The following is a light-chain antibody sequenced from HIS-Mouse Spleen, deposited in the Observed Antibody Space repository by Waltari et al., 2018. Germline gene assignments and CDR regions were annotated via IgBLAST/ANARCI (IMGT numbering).Light chain of an antibody. CDR1: QGISSW. J-gene: IGKJ3*01. V-gene: IGKV1-12*02. CDR2: AAS. Sequence: DIQMTQSPSSVSASVGDRVTITCRASQGISSWLALYQQKQGKAPKLLFYAASSLQSGVPSRFSGSGSGTDFTLTISSLQPEDFATYYCQQANSFPSFTLFTFGPGTKVDIK. CDR3: QQANSFPSFTLFT.